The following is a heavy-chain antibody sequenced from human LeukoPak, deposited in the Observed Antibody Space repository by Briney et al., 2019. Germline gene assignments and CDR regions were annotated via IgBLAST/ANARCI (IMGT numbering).Heavy chain of an antibody. D-gene: IGHD5-18*01. CDR1: GYTFTSYG. CDR3: ARQVDTSMALPDY. V-gene: IGHV1-18*01. CDR2: ISTYNGNT. J-gene: IGHJ4*02. Sequence: ASVKLSCKASGYTFTSYGISWVRQAPGQGLEWMGWISTYNGNTNYAQKVQGRVTMTTDTSTSTAYMELRSLRSDDTAIYYCARQVDTSMALPDYWGQGTLVTVSS.